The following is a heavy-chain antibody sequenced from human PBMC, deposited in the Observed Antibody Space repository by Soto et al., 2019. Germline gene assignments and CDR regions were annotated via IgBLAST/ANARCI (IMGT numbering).Heavy chain of an antibody. J-gene: IGHJ4*02. D-gene: IGHD6-13*01. CDR3: ASGASRWYPYFFDS. Sequence: QAQVVQSGAEVRKPGSSVKLSCKASEGTFNSYAIAWVRQAPGQGLEWMGGIVPYYNTLNYAQKFQDRVTITADDSTDTVYMELSSLRSDDTAVYFCASGASRWYPYFFDSWAQGTLVTVSS. CDR1: EGTFNSYA. V-gene: IGHV1-69*01. CDR2: IVPYYNTL.